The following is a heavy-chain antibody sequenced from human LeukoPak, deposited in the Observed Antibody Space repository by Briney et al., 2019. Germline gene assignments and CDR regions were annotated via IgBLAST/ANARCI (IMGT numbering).Heavy chain of an antibody. V-gene: IGHV4-34*01. CDR2: INHRGST. J-gene: IGHJ4*02. CDR3: ARAGDNSGYSDY. Sequence: SETLSLTCAVYGGSFSGYYWSWIRQPPGKGLEWIGEINHRGSTNYNPSLKSLVTISVDTSKNQFSLKLSSVTAADTAVYYCARAGDNSGYSDYWGQGILVTVSS. CDR1: GGSFSGYY. D-gene: IGHD3-22*01.